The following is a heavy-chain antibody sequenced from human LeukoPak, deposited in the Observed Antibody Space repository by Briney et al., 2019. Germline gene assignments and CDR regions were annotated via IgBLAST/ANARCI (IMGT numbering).Heavy chain of an antibody. D-gene: IGHD5-24*01. CDR1: GGSISSSSYY. J-gene: IGHJ4*02. Sequence: SETLSLTCTVSGGSISSSSYYWGWIRQPPGKGPEWIGSIYYSGSTYYNPSLKSRVTISVDTSKNQFSLKLSSVTAADTAVYYCARQGDGYPLFYYFDYWGQGTLVTVSS. V-gene: IGHV4-39*01. CDR3: ARQGDGYPLFYYFDY. CDR2: IYYSGST.